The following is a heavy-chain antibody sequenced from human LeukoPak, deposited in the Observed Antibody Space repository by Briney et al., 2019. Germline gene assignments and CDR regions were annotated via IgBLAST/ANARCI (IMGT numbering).Heavy chain of an antibody. V-gene: IGHV3-64*04. D-gene: IGHD1-7*01. J-gene: IGHJ4*02. CDR3: ARPGLGTMYYFDY. CDR2: ISSNGGGT. Sequence: GSLRLSCSASGFTFSSYAMYWVRQAPGKGLEYVSGISSNGGGTYYADSVKGRFTISRDNSKNTLYLQMNSLRAEDTAVYYCARPGLGTMYYFDYWGQGTLVTVSS. CDR1: GFTFSSYA.